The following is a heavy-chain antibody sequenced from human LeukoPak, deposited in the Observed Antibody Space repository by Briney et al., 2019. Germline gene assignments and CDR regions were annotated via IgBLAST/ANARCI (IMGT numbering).Heavy chain of an antibody. CDR3: ARGGVAAAGDDAFDI. J-gene: IGHJ3*02. V-gene: IGHV1-2*02. CDR2: INPNSGGT. Sequence: ASVKVSCKASGYTFTGYYMHWVRQAPGQGLEWMGWINPNSGGTNYAQKFQGRVTMTRDTSISTAYMELSSLRSEDTAVYYCARGGVAAAGDDAFDIWGQGTMVTVSS. CDR1: GYTFTGYY. D-gene: IGHD6-13*01.